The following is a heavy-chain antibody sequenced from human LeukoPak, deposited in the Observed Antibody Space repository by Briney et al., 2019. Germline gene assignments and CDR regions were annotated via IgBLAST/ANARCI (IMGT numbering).Heavy chain of an antibody. D-gene: IGHD2-2*01. CDR3: ARRAYCSSTSCYSYFDY. CDR1: GYSFTSYW. V-gene: IGHV5-51*01. Sequence: GESLKISCKGSGYSFTSYWIGWVRQMPGKGLEWMGIIYPGDSDTRYSPSFQGQVTISADKSISTAYLQWSSLKASDTAMYYCARRAYCSSTSCYSYFDYWGQGTLVTVSS. J-gene: IGHJ4*02. CDR2: IYPGDSDT.